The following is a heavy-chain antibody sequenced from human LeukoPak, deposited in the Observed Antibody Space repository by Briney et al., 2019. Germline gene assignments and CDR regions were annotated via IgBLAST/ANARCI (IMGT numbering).Heavy chain of an antibody. CDR3: ARDLYSSRTNDAFVI. Sequence: SETLSLTCTVSGGSIRSSSYYWGWIRQPPGTGLEWIGSIYYSGSSYYNPSLKSRVTISVDTSKNQFSPKLTSVTAADTALYYCARDLYSSRTNDAFVIWGQGTMVTVSS. CDR1: GGSIRSSSYY. J-gene: IGHJ3*02. V-gene: IGHV4-39*07. D-gene: IGHD6-13*01. CDR2: IYYSGSS.